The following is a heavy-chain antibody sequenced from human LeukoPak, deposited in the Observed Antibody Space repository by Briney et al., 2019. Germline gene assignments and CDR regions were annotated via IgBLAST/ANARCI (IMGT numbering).Heavy chain of an antibody. J-gene: IGHJ4*02. D-gene: IGHD2-8*01. Sequence: SETLSLTCAVYGGSFSGYYWSWIRQPPGKGLEWFGEINHSGSTNHNPSLKSRVTISVDTSKNQFSLKLSSVTAADTAVYYCARLNRIVLMVYAKYYFDYWGQGTLVTVSS. CDR2: INHSGST. CDR3: ARLNRIVLMVYAKYYFDY. CDR1: GGSFSGYY. V-gene: IGHV4-34*01.